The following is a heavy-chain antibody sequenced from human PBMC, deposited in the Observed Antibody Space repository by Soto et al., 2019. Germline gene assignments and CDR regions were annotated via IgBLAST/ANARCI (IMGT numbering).Heavy chain of an antibody. CDR1: GGSISSGGYS. V-gene: IGHV4-30-2*06. CDR3: ARDYYGMDV. Sequence: SETLSLTCTVSGGSISSGGYSGTWIRQSPGKVLEWIGYTYQSGIAYYNPSLKSRVTISVDRSKNQFSLNLTSVTAADTAVYYCARDYYGMDVWGQGTTVTVSS. CDR2: TYQSGIA. J-gene: IGHJ6*02.